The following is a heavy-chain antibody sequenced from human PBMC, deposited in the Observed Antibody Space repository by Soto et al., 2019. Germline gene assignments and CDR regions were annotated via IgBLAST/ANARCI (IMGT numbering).Heavy chain of an antibody. J-gene: IGHJ4*02. CDR3: ASGGSTVTREFDY. CDR1: GYTFTGFY. Sequence: QVQLVQSGAEVKKPGASVKVSCKASGYTFTGFYMHWVRQAPGQGLEWMGWINPNSGDTEYAQNFHGWVTMTRDTSINTAYMELSRLKSDDTAVYYCASGGSTVTREFDYWGQGTLVSVSS. CDR2: INPNSGDT. V-gene: IGHV1-2*04. D-gene: IGHD4-17*01.